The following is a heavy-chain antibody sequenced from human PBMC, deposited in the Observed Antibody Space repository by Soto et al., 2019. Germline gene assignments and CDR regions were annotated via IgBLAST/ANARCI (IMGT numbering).Heavy chain of an antibody. CDR1: GFTFSSYA. D-gene: IGHD3-10*01. Sequence: GGSLRLSCAASGFTFSSYAMSWVRQAPGKGLEWVSALGGGGDTHYAESVKGRFTISRDYSKNTLYLQMNSLRAEDTAVYYCAKDHYYGSGSYYKNDAFDIWGQGTMVTVSS. CDR2: LGGGGDT. CDR3: AKDHYYGSGSYYKNDAFDI. V-gene: IGHV3-23*01. J-gene: IGHJ3*02.